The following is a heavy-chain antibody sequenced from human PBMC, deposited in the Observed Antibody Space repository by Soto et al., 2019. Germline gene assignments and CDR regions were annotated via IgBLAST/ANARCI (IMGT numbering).Heavy chain of an antibody. CDR3: AAQPGGGGY. D-gene: IGHD3-10*01. V-gene: IGHV3-53*01. CDR1: GFTVSNNY. Sequence: EVQLVESGGGLIQPGGSLRLSCAVSGFTVSNNYMSWVRQAPGKGLEGVSVIYSGGYTAYGDSVKGRFIISRDNSKTTLYLQRNGRGAGDTAVFYCAAQPGGGGYWGQGTLVTVSS. CDR2: IYSGGYT. J-gene: IGHJ4*02.